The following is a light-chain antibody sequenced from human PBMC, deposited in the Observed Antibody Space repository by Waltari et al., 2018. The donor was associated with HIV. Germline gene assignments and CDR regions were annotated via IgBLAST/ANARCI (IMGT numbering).Light chain of an antibody. CDR1: RPTIGRNC. V-gene: IGLV1-47*01. Sequence: QSVLTQPPSASATPGQRVTISCSGTRPTIGRNCVFSYQQFPGTAPQLLMYKNNKRFSGVPYRFSGSKSGTSASLAISGLRSEDEAVYYCAAWDDSLRGHVVFGGGTNLTV. J-gene: IGLJ2*01. CDR3: AAWDDSLRGHVV. CDR2: KNN.